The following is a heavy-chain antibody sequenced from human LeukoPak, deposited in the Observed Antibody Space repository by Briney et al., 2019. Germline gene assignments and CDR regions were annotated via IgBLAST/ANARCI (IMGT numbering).Heavy chain of an antibody. CDR3: ARDPGTGDYFDY. D-gene: IGHD3-10*01. CDR1: GDSLSSNRAG. Sequence: SQTLSLTCVISGDSLSSNRAGWNWIRQSPSRGLEWLGRTYYRSKWYKDYAVSLRSRITFNPDTSKNQFSLQLNSVTPEDTAVYYCARDPGTGDYFDYWGQGTLVTVSS. J-gene: IGHJ4*02. CDR2: TYYRSKWYK. V-gene: IGHV6-1*01.